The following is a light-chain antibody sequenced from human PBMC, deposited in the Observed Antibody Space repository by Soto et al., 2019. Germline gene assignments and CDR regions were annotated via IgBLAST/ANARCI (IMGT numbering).Light chain of an antibody. CDR3: SSYASSNIFL. CDR1: DSDVGGYNY. V-gene: IGLV2-14*01. CDR2: EVT. Sequence: QSALTQPASVSGSPGQSITISCTGTDSDVGGYNYVSWYQQHPGKAPKLIISEVTNRPSGVSSRFSGSKSGNTASLTISGLQPEDEADYCCSSYASSNIFLFGTGTKVTVL. J-gene: IGLJ1*01.